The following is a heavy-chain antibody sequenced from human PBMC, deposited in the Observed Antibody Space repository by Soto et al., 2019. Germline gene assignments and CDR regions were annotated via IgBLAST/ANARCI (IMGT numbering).Heavy chain of an antibody. V-gene: IGHV1-18*01. CDR1: GYTFTNFG. D-gene: IGHD3-16*01. Sequence: QVQLVQSGAEVKKPGASVKVSCKASGYTFTNFGIRWVRQAPGQGLEWMGWISAYNGNTNYAQKFQGRVTMTTDTSTSTAYMGVRRLRFEDTAVYYCAGGGTPIDYWGQGPLVTVSS. CDR2: ISAYNGNT. J-gene: IGHJ4*02. CDR3: AGGGTPIDY.